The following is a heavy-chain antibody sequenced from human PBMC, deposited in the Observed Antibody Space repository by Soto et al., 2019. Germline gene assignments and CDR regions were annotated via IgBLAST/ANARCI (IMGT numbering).Heavy chain of an antibody. D-gene: IGHD4-17*01. CDR1: GGTFSSYA. CDR3: ARVARYYGGPPFDY. J-gene: IGHJ4*02. CDR2: IIPLFGTA. V-gene: IGHV1-69*01. Sequence: QVQLVQSGAEVKKPGSSVKVSCKASGGTFSSYAISWVRQAPGQGLEWMGGIIPLFGTANYAQKFQGRVTITADESTSTAYMELSSLRSEDTAVYYCARVARYYGGPPFDYWGQGTLVTVSS.